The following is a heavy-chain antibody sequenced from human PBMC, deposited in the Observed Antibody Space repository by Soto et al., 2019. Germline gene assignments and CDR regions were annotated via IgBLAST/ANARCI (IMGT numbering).Heavy chain of an antibody. CDR2: IGTAGDT. CDR1: GFTFSSYD. D-gene: IGHD6-13*01. V-gene: IGHV3-13*01. J-gene: IGHJ6*02. CDR3: AREFHGSSYYYYGMDV. Sequence: GGSLRLSCAASGFTFSSYDMHWVRQATGKGLEWVSAIGTAGDTYYPGSVKGRFTISRENAKNSLYLQMNSLRAEDTAVYYCAREFHGSSYYYYGMDVWGQGTTVTVSS.